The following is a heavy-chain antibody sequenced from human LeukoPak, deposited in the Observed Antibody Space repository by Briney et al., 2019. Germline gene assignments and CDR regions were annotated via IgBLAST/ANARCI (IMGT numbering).Heavy chain of an antibody. D-gene: IGHD1-1*01. CDR2: LRYDGSDK. CDR1: GFTFRNYG. V-gene: IGHV3-30*02. CDR3: AKTVEVERQGDAFDI. Sequence: PGGSLRLSCAASGFTFRNYGIHWVRQGPGKGLKWVAFLRYDGSDKFYADYVKGRFTISRDNSKNMLYLQMNSLRTEDTAVYYCAKTVEVERQGDAFDIWGQGTMVTVSS. J-gene: IGHJ3*02.